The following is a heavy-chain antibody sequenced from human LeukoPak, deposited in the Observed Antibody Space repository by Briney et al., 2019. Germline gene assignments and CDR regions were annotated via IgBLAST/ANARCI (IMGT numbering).Heavy chain of an antibody. CDR1: GFTFSSYG. Sequence: PGGSLILSCAASGFTFSSYGMHWVRQAPGKGLEWVAVISYDGSNEYYADSVKGRFTISRDNSKNTLYLQMNSLRAEDAAVYYCTKGEMRLRINYYYYGMDVRGQGTTVTVSS. CDR2: ISYDGSNE. D-gene: IGHD5-12*01. J-gene: IGHJ6*02. V-gene: IGHV3-30*18. CDR3: TKGEMRLRINYYYYGMDV.